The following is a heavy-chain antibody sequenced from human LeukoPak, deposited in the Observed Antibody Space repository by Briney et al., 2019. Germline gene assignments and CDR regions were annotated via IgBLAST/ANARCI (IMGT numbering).Heavy chain of an antibody. J-gene: IGHJ6*03. Sequence: GGSLRLSCAASGFTFDDSGMSWVRQAPGKGLEWVSGINWNGGSTGYADSVKGRFTISRDNAKNSLYLQMNSLRAEDTALYYCAREHIVVVTAGYMDVWGKGTTVTVSS. V-gene: IGHV3-20*04. CDR1: GFTFDDSG. CDR2: INWNGGST. CDR3: AREHIVVVTAGYMDV. D-gene: IGHD2-21*02.